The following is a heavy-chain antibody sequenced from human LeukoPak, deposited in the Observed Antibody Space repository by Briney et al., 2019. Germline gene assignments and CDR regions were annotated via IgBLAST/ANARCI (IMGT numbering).Heavy chain of an antibody. Sequence: SETLSLTCAVYGGSFSGYYWSWIRQPPGKGLEWIGEINHSGSTNYNPSLKSRVTISVDTSKNQFSLKLSSVTAADTAVYYCARDRVATTAARRYFDLWGRGTLVTVSS. V-gene: IGHV4-34*01. D-gene: IGHD5-24*01. CDR3: ARDRVATTAARRYFDL. CDR1: GGSFSGYY. J-gene: IGHJ2*01. CDR2: INHSGST.